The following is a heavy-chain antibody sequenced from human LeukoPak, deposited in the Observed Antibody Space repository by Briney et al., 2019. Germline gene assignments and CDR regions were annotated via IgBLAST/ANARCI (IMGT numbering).Heavy chain of an antibody. D-gene: IGHD1-1*01. CDR2: IIPIFGTA. V-gene: IGHV1-69*06. CDR1: GGTLSSYA. Sequence: ASVKVSCKASGGTLSSYAISWVRQAPGQGLEWTGGIIPIFGTANYAQKFQGRVTITADKSTSTAYMELSSLRSEDTAVYYCARLPSLERRDFDYWGQGTLVTVSS. J-gene: IGHJ4*02. CDR3: ARLPSLERRDFDY.